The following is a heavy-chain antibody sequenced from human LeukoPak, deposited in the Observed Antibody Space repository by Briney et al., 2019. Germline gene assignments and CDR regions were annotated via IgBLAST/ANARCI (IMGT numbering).Heavy chain of an antibody. J-gene: IGHJ6*03. CDR2: IYYSGST. CDR3: ARINLKYSSGWYMYYYYYMDV. Sequence: PSETLSLTCTVSGCSISSSSYYWGWIRQPPGKGLEWIGSIYYSGSTYYNPSLKSRVTISVDTSKNQFSLKLSSVTAADTAVYYCARINLKYSSGWYMYYYYYMDVWGKGTTVTVSS. CDR1: GCSISSSSYY. D-gene: IGHD6-19*01. V-gene: IGHV4-39*01.